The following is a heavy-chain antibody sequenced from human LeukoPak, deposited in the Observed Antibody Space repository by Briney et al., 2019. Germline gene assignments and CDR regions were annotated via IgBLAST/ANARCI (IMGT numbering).Heavy chain of an antibody. CDR3: ARRVGGSGSYYWFDP. CDR2: INHSGST. D-gene: IGHD3-10*01. CDR1: GGSFSGYY. Sequence: PSETLSLTCAVYGGSFSGYYWSWIRQPPGKGLEWIGEINHSGSTNYNPSLKSRVTISVDTSKNQFSLKLSSVTAADTAVYYCARRVGGSGSYYWFDPWGQGTLVTVSS. V-gene: IGHV4-34*01. J-gene: IGHJ5*02.